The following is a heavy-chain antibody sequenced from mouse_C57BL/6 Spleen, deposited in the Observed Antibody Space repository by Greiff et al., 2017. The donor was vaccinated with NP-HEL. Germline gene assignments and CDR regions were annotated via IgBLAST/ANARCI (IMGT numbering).Heavy chain of an antibody. CDR2: INPNNGGT. Sequence: EVQLQQSGPELVKPGASVKISCKASGYTFTDYYMNWVKQSHGKSLEWIGDINPNNGGTSYNQKFKGKATLTVDKSSSTAYMELRSLTSEDSAVYYCARGIYYDYGWFAYWGQGTLVTVSA. J-gene: IGHJ3*01. CDR3: ARGIYYDYGWFAY. D-gene: IGHD2-4*01. V-gene: IGHV1-26*01. CDR1: GYTFTDYY.